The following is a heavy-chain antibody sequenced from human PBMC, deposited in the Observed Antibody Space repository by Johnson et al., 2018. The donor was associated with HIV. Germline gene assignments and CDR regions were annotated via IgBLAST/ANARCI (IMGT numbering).Heavy chain of an antibody. CDR2: ISYDGSNK. Sequence: QVQLVESGGGVVQPGRSLRLSCAASGFTFSSYAMHWVRQAPGKGLEWVAVISYDGSNKYYADSVKGRFTISRDNSKNTLYLQMNSLRAEDTAVYYCARDVRWLPDAFDIWGLGTKVTVSS. J-gene: IGHJ3*02. CDR1: GFTFSSYA. D-gene: IGHD5-24*01. V-gene: IGHV3-30-3*01. CDR3: ARDVRWLPDAFDI.